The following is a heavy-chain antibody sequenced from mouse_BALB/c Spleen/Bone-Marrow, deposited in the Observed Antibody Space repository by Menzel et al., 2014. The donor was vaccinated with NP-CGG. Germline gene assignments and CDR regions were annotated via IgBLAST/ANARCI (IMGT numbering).Heavy chain of an antibody. CDR1: GFTFSNYG. Sequence: EVKLQESGGGLVQPGGSLKLSCAASGFTFSNYGVSWVRQTPDKRLDLVATINSNGGTTYYPDSVKGRFTISRDNAKNTLYLQMSSLKSEDTAMYFCARGLYYVAYGPGFAYWGQGTLVTVSA. CDR3: ARGLYYVAYGPGFAY. V-gene: IGHV5-6-3*01. D-gene: IGHD2-13*01. CDR2: INSNGGTT. J-gene: IGHJ3*01.